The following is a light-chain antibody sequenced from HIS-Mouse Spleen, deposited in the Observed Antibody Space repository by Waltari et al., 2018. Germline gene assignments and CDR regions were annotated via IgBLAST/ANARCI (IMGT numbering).Light chain of an antibody. J-gene: IGLJ2*01. Sequence: SYELTQPPSVPVSPGQTARITHSGDALPKKSAYWYQQKSGQAPVLVIYEDSKRPSGIPERFSGSSSGTMATLTISGAQVEDEADYYCYSTDSSGNHRVFGGGTKLTVL. CDR3: YSTDSSGNHRV. V-gene: IGLV3-10*01. CDR1: ALPKKS. CDR2: EDS.